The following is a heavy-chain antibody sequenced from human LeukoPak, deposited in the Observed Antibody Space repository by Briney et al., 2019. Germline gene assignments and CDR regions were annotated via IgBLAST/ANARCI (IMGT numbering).Heavy chain of an antibody. CDR1: GFTFSSYG. V-gene: IGHV3-30*19. J-gene: IGHJ4*02. CDR3: ARDLGPAAGIDY. Sequence: GGSLRLSCAASGFTFSSYGMHWVRQAPGKGLEWVAVISYDGSNKYYADSVKGRFTISRDNSKNTLYLQMNSLRAEDTAVYYCARDLGPAAGIDYWGQGTLVTVSS. D-gene: IGHD6-13*01. CDR2: ISYDGSNK.